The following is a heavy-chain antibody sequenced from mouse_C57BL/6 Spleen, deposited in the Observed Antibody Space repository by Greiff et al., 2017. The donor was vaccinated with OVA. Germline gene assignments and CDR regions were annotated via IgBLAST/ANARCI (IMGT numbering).Heavy chain of an antibody. CDR3: AREREETGSSYGYFDV. V-gene: IGHV5-16*01. J-gene: IGHJ1*03. CDR1: GFTFSDYY. D-gene: IGHD1-1*01. Sequence: EVKLVESEGGLVQPGSSMKLSCTASGFTFSDYYMAWVRQVPEKGLEWVANINYDGSSTYYLDSLKSRFIISRDNAKNILYLQMSSLKSEDTATYYCAREREETGSSYGYFDVWGTGTTVTVSS. CDR2: INYDGSST.